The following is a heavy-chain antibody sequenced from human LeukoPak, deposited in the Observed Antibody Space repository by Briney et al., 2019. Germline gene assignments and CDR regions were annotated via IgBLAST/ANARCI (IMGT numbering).Heavy chain of an antibody. V-gene: IGHV3-53*01. CDR1: GFTAGSNY. D-gene: IGHD6-19*01. CDR2: IYVGGTT. Sequence: PGGSLGLSCAASGFTAGSNYLSWFGQAPGKGLGWVSIIYVGGTTFYADSVKGRFTVSRDNSRNTLDLQMNDLRAEDTAVYYCARDQGSGWHLDYWGQGTLVTVSS. J-gene: IGHJ4*02. CDR3: ARDQGSGWHLDY.